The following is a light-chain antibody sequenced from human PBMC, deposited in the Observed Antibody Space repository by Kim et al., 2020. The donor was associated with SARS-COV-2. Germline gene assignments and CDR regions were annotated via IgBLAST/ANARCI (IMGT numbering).Light chain of an antibody. Sequence: EVVMTQSPATLSVSPGDRATLSCRASQSVSSSVAWYQQRPGQAPRLLVYAASTRATGVPARFSGSGSGTEFTLTISSLQSEDFAVYYCQQYNNWKTFGQGTKVDIK. J-gene: IGKJ1*01. CDR2: AAS. V-gene: IGKV3-15*01. CDR3: QQYNNWKT. CDR1: QSVSSS.